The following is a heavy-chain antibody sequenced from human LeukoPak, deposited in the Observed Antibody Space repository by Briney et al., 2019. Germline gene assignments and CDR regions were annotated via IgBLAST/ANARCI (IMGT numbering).Heavy chain of an antibody. J-gene: IGHJ3*01. CDR1: GYTFSSYG. CDR2: ISTYNGNT. CDR3: AKSASGLLVGGLGAFNV. Sequence: ASVKVSCKTSGYTFSSYGLTWMRQAPGQGPEWMGWISTYNGNTNYAQRLQGRVTMTTDTSTSTAYMELRSLRAEDTALYYCAKSASGLLVGGLGAFNVWGQGTMVTVSS. V-gene: IGHV1-18*01. D-gene: IGHD1-26*01.